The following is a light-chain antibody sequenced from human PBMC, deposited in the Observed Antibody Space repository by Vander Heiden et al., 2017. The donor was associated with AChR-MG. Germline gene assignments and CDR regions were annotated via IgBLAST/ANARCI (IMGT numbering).Light chain of an antibody. J-gene: IGKJ1*01. V-gene: IGKV3-15*01. CDR2: GAS. Sequence: EIVMTQSPATLSVSPGERATLSCRASKSVSSHLAWYQQKPGQAPRLVIYGASSRATGIPARFSGSGSGTEFTLTISSLQSEDFAVYYCQQYNIWPPWTFGQGTKVEIK. CDR1: KSVSSH. CDR3: QQYNIWPPWT.